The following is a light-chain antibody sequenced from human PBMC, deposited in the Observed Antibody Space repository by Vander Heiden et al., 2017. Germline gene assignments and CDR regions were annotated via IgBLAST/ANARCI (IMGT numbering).Light chain of an antibody. CDR2: AAS. CDR3: QQYYSYPPLT. V-gene: IGKV1-8*01. J-gene: IGKJ4*01. Sequence: AIRMTQSPSSFSASTGDRVTITCRASQGISSYLAWYHQKPGKAPKLLIYAASTLQSGVPSRFSGSGSGTDFTLTISCLQSEDFATYYCQQYYSYPPLTFGGGTKVEIK. CDR1: QGISSY.